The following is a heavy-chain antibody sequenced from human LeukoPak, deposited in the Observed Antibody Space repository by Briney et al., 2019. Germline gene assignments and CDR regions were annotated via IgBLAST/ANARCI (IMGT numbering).Heavy chain of an antibody. D-gene: IGHD3-10*01. Sequence: GGSLRLSCAASGFTVSSNYMSWVRQAPGKGLEWVSVIYSGGSTYYADSVKGRFTISRDNSKNTLYLQMNSLRAEDTAVYYCARASMVRGVGAAFDIWGQGTMVTVSS. CDR2: IYSGGST. CDR1: GFTVSSNY. V-gene: IGHV3-66*01. J-gene: IGHJ3*02. CDR3: ARASMVRGVGAAFDI.